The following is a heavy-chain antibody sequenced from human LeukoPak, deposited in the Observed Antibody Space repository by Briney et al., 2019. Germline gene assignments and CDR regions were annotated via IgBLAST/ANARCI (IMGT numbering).Heavy chain of an antibody. CDR3: AREASSGWLYYFDY. CDR1: GGTFSSYA. CDR2: ITPILGIA. J-gene: IGHJ4*02. D-gene: IGHD6-19*01. V-gene: IGHV1-69*04. Sequence: ASVKVSCKASGGTFSSYAISWVRQAPGQGLEWMGRITPILGIANYAQKFQGRVTITADKSTSTAYMELSSLRSEDTAVYYCAREASSGWLYYFDYWGQGTLVTVSS.